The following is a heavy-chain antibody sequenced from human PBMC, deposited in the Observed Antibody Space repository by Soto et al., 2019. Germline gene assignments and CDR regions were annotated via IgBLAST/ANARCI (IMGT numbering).Heavy chain of an antibody. V-gene: IGHV1-18*01. D-gene: IGHD3-22*01. Sequence: QVQLVQSGAEVKKPGASVKVSCKASGYTFTRYGISWVRQAPGQELEWMGWISAYNGNTKYAQKLQGRVTMTTDTAKATAYMELRSLRSADTAVYYCAGDPVDSSGYYHYYYYGMDVWGQGTTVTVSS. CDR1: GYTFTRYG. CDR2: ISAYNGNT. J-gene: IGHJ6*02. CDR3: AGDPVDSSGYYHYYYYGMDV.